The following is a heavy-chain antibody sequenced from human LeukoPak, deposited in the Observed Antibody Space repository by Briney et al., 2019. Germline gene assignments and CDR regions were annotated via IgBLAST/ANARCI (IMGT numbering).Heavy chain of an antibody. V-gene: IGHV4-39*01. CDR1: GGSISSSSYY. CDR2: IYYSGST. J-gene: IGHJ3*02. CDR3: ARLLDYGGNSVAFDI. D-gene: IGHD4-23*01. Sequence: SETLSLTCTVSGGSISSSSYYWDWIRQPPGKGLEWIGSIYYSGSTYYNPSLKSRVTVSVDTSKNQFSLKLSSVTAADTAVYYCARLLDYGGNSVAFDIWGQGTMVTVSS.